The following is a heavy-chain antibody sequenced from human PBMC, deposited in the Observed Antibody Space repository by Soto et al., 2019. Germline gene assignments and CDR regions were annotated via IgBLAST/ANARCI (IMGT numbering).Heavy chain of an antibody. CDR3: ARSAAGPGYGMDV. D-gene: IGHD6-13*01. J-gene: IGHJ6*02. Sequence: ASLKVSCKASGYSFTGYDIHWARQAPRQGLEWLGWINPNSGGTNYAQEFQGWVTMTRDTSISTAYMELSRLRSDDTAVYYCARSAAGPGYGMDVWGQGTTVTVSS. V-gene: IGHV1-2*04. CDR2: INPNSGGT. CDR1: GYSFTGYD.